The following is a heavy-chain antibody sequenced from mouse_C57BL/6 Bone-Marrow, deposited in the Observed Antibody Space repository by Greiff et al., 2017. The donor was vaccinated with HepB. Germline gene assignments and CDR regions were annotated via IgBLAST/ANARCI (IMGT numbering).Heavy chain of an antibody. CDR2: IDPSDSYT. D-gene: IGHD2-2*01. J-gene: IGHJ4*01. Sequence: QVQLQQPGAELVMPGASVKLSCKASGYTFTSYWMHWVKQRPGQGLEWIGEIDPSDSYTNYNQKLKGKSTLTVDNASSTAYMQLSSLTYEDSAVYYCADGYDPLAMDYWGQGTSVTVSS. CDR1: GYTFTSYW. CDR3: ADGYDPLAMDY. V-gene: IGHV1-69*01.